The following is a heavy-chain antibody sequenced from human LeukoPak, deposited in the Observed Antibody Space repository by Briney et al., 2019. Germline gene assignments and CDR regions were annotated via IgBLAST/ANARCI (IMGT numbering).Heavy chain of an antibody. Sequence: SETLSLTCTVSHDSFISYYWNWIRQPPGKGLEWIGYIYSSGNTDYNPALKSRVTMSMDTSRNQFSLKLRSVTAADTAIYYCARDEGIAAQFDFWGQGALVTVSS. CDR3: ARDEGIAAQFDF. D-gene: IGHD6-6*01. V-gene: IGHV4-59*01. CDR2: IYSSGNT. J-gene: IGHJ4*02. CDR1: HDSFISYY.